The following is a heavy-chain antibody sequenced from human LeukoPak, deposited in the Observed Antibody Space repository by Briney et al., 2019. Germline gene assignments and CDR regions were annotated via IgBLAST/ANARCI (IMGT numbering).Heavy chain of an antibody. CDR2: IHTGGST. V-gene: IGHV3-53*04. CDR1: DFIVSSNY. Sequence: PGGSLRLSCAVSDFIVSSNYMSWVRQAPGKGLQWVSVIHTGGSTYYADSVKGRFTISRQNFKNTLYLQMNSLTPEDTAVYYCARGARIQLWDYWGQGTLVTVSS. D-gene: IGHD5-18*01. CDR3: ARGARIQLWDY. J-gene: IGHJ4*02.